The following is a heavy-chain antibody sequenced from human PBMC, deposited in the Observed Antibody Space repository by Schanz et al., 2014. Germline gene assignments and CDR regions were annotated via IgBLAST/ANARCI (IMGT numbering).Heavy chain of an antibody. J-gene: IGHJ2*01. CDR2: ISPYNGNT. V-gene: IGHV1-18*01. CDR3: VRVPSRDVSFDL. Sequence: QVQLVQSGGEMKKPGASVKVSCKASGYTFTDYGLSWVRQAPGQGLEWMGWISPYNGNTNYAQKLQGRVTLTTDTSTSTAYMELRSLRSDDTAHYYCVRVPSRDVSFDLWGRGTLVTVSS. CDR1: GYTFTDYG. D-gene: IGHD3-16*01.